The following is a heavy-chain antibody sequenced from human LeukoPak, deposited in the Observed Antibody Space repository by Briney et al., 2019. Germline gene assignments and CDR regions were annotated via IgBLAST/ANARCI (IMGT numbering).Heavy chain of an antibody. D-gene: IGHD2-15*01. V-gene: IGHV4-59*08. CDR2: INYGGST. J-gene: IGHJ4*02. CDR3: ARLDCSADTCYNY. CDR1: GDSIRSDY. Sequence: SETLSLTCNVSGDSIRSDYWSCVRQPPGKGLEWMGNINYGGSTNYNPSLKGRVTILVDTSKNQISLRLTSVTATDTAVYYCARLDCSADTCYNYWGQGTLVTVSS.